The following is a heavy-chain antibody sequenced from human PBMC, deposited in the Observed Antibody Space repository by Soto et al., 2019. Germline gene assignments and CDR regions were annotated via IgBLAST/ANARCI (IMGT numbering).Heavy chain of an antibody. CDR1: GFIFRDYA. Sequence: VQLLETGGGLVQPGGSLRLSCAASGFIFRDYAMNWVRQAPGKGMEWVSDISGSGDSARYADYVKGRFTISRDNSRDTLYLHMNSLRVDETAVYYCGKERRGSGWSVCDFWGQGDLVTVSS. J-gene: IGHJ4*02. V-gene: IGHV3-23*01. D-gene: IGHD6-19*01. CDR3: GKERRGSGWSVCDF. CDR2: ISGSGDSA.